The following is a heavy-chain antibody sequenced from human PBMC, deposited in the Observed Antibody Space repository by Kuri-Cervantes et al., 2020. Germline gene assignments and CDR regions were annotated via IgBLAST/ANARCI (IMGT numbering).Heavy chain of an antibody. Sequence: SETLSLTCAISGDSVSSNSAAWNWIRQSPSRGLEWLGRTYYRSKWYNDYAVSVKSRITINPDTSKNQFSLKLSSVTAADTAVYYCARIIPPRATRIKFYYYGMDVWGQGTTVTVSS. V-gene: IGHV6-1*01. CDR3: ARIIPPRATRIKFYYYGMDV. CDR2: TYYRSKWYN. D-gene: IGHD3-3*01. CDR1: GDSVSSNSAA. J-gene: IGHJ6*02.